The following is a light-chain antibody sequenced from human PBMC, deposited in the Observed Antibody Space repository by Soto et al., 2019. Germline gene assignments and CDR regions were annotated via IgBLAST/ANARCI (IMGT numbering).Light chain of an antibody. CDR3: QQYKYWPRT. CDR2: GAS. V-gene: IGKV3-15*01. CDR1: QSVNSD. J-gene: IGKJ1*01. Sequence: EVVMTQSPAILSVSPGERATLSCRASQSVNSDLAWYQQKPGQAPRLLIQGASTRATGIPARFSGSGSGTEFTLTISSLQSEDFAVYYCQQYKYWPRTFGQGTNVDI.